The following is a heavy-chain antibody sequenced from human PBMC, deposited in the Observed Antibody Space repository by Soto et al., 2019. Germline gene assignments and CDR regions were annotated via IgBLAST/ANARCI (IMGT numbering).Heavy chain of an antibody. J-gene: IGHJ4*02. CDR3: ASHYDSSGYYYRGLDY. CDR2: IIPIFGTA. V-gene: IGHV1-69*12. D-gene: IGHD3-22*01. CDR1: GGTFSSYA. Sequence: QVQLVQSGAEVKKPGSSVKVSCKASGGTFSSYAISWVRQAPGQGLEWMGGIIPIFGTADYAQKFQGRVTVTADDSKSTAYRELRSLRSEDTAVYYCASHYDSSGYYYRGLDYWGQGTLVTVSS.